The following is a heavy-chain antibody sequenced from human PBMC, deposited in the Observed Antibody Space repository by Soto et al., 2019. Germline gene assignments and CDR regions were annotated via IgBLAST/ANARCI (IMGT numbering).Heavy chain of an antibody. CDR1: GFTFSSYW. Sequence: EVQLVESGGGLVQPGGSLRLSCEASGFTFSSYWRHWVRKAPGKGLVWVSRINRDGSSTSYADSVKGRFTISRDNAKKKILLQRNGLRAEDTAVYYCVRTSLVVAPAPRVDYLGQETLVTVSS. V-gene: IGHV3-74*01. CDR3: VRTSLVVAPAPRVDY. J-gene: IGHJ4*02. CDR2: INRDGSST. D-gene: IGHD2-8*02.